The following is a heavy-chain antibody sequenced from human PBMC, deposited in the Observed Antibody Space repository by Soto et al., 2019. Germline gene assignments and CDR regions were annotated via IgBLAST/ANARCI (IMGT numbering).Heavy chain of an antibody. CDR3: ARDKDREQPGGNHYYALDV. J-gene: IGHJ6*02. V-gene: IGHV1-69*12. D-gene: IGHD1-1*01. Sequence: QVQLVQSGAEVKKPGSSVKVSCKASGDTFSSFAISWVRQAPGQGLEWMGGIIPIFRTPKYAQKFQGRVTITADEPTSTAYMEPSSPRSEGTAVYYCARDKDREQPGGNHYYALDVWGQGTTVIVSS. CDR2: IIPIFRTP. CDR1: GDTFSSFA.